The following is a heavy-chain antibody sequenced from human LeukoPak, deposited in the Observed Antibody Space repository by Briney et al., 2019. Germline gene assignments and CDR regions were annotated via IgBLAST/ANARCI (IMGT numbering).Heavy chain of an antibody. Sequence: ESGPTLVNPTQTLTLTCTFSGFSLSTNGMRVSWIRQPPGKALEWLARIDWDDDKFYSTSLKTRLTISKDTSKNQVVLTMTNMDPVDTATFYCARIASSGWFPDYWGQGTLSPSPQ. D-gene: IGHD6-19*01. CDR2: IDWDDDK. CDR1: GFSLSTNGMR. J-gene: IGHJ4*02. CDR3: ARIASSGWFPDY. V-gene: IGHV2-70*04.